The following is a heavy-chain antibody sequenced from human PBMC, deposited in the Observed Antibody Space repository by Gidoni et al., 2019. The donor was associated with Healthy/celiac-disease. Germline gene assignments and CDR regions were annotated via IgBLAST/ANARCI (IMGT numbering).Heavy chain of an antibody. V-gene: IGHV1-2*04. CDR2: INPNSGGT. CDR1: GYTFTGYY. Sequence: QVQLVQSGAEVKKPGASVTVSCKASGYTFTGYYMHWVRQAPGQGLEWMGWINPNSGGTNYAQKFQGWVTMTRDTSISTAYMELSRLRSDDTAVYYCARGCSIVGSPRAFDIWGQGTMVTVSS. CDR3: ARGCSIVGSPRAFDI. J-gene: IGHJ3*02. D-gene: IGHD1-26*01.